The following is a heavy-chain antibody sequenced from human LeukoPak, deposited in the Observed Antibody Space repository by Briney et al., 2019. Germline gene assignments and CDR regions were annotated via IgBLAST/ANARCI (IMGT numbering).Heavy chain of an antibody. J-gene: IGHJ6*03. CDR3: ARGRYSSGRKYYYYYMDV. Sequence: PSETLSLTCAVYGGSFSGYYWSWIRQPPGKGLEWIGEINHSGSTNYNPSLKSRVTISVDTSKNQFSLKLSSVTAADTAVYYCARGRYSSGRKYYYYYMDVWGKGTTVTVSS. V-gene: IGHV4-34*01. CDR2: INHSGST. CDR1: GGSFSGYY. D-gene: IGHD6-19*01.